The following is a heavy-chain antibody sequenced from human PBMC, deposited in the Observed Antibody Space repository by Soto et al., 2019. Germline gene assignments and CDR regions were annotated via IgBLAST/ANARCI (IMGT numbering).Heavy chain of an antibody. CDR1: GFTFIDYY. CDR2: ISSSSSYT. D-gene: IGHD3-9*01. CDR3: ARPSSFFDSYYFAY. Sequence: PGGSLRLSCAASGFTFIDYYMSWIRQAPGKGLEWVSYISSSSSYTNYADSVKGRFTISRDNAKNSLYLQMNNLRAEDSAVYYCARPSSFFDSYYFAYWGQGTLVTVSS. V-gene: IGHV3-11*03. J-gene: IGHJ4*02.